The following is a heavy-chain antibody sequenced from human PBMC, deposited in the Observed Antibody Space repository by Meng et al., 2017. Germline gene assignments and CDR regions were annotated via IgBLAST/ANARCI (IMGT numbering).Heavy chain of an antibody. V-gene: IGHV3-74*01. J-gene: IGHJ4*02. Sequence: LVESAGGLVQPGGSLRLSCAASGLNFNSYWMHWVRQAPGKGLVWVSRISGDGSSTIYAESVKGRFSIFRDNARNTLYLQMNDLRVEETAVYYCVRGGEKQQLGCDYWGQGTLVTVSS. CDR1: GLNFNSYW. CDR2: ISGDGSST. D-gene: IGHD6-13*01. CDR3: VRGGEKQQLGCDY.